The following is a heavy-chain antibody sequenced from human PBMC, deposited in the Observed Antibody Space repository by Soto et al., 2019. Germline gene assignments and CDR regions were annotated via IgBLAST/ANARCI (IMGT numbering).Heavy chain of an antibody. J-gene: IGHJ4*02. CDR1: GGSISSGDYY. D-gene: IGHD4-17*01. CDR3: ARGQGDDYGDYNYYFAY. Sequence: QVQLQESGPGLVKPSQTLSLTCTVSGGSISSGDYYWSWIRQPPGKGLEWIGYIYYSGSTYYNPSLNSPVTISVHTSKNHFSLKLRSVTAAATAVYYCARGQGDDYGDYNYYFAYWGQGTLVTVSS. V-gene: IGHV4-30-4*01. CDR2: IYYSGST.